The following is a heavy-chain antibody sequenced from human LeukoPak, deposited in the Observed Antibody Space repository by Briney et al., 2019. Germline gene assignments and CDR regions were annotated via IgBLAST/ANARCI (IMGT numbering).Heavy chain of an antibody. V-gene: IGHV3-23*01. Sequence: PWGSLRLTCAASGFTFSIYAMTWVRQAPGKGLEWVSSISGGYGGTYYSDSVKGRFTISRDNSKNTLYLQMNSLRAEDTAVYYCAKDIYGDYGGLDYWGQGTQVTVSS. CDR3: AKDIYGDYGGLDY. CDR1: GFTFSIYA. J-gene: IGHJ4*02. CDR2: ISGGYGGT. D-gene: IGHD4-17*01.